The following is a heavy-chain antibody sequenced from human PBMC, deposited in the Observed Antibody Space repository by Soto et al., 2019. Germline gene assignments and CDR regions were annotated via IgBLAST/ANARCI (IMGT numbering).Heavy chain of an antibody. CDR2: IYPGDSDT. Sequence: GESLKISCKGSGYSFTSYWIGWVRQMPGKGLEWMGIIYPGDSDTRYSPSFQGQVPISADKSISTAYLQRSSLKASVTAMYYCARQDRYNWTYYFDYWGQGTLVAVS. V-gene: IGHV5-51*01. CDR1: GYSFTSYW. D-gene: IGHD1-20*01. J-gene: IGHJ4*02. CDR3: ARQDRYNWTYYFDY.